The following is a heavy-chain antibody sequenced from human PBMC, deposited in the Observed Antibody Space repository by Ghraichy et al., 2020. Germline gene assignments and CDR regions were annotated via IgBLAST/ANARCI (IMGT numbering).Heavy chain of an antibody. J-gene: IGHJ4*02. Sequence: SETLSLTCTVSGGSISSSSYYWGWIRQPPGKGLEWIGSIYYSGSTYYNPSLKSRVTISVDTSKNQFSLKLSSVTAADTAVYYCATQGGYIAAAGIQGGESDYWGQGTLVTVSS. V-gene: IGHV4-39*01. CDR2: IYYSGST. CDR1: GGSISSSSYY. CDR3: ATQGGYIAAAGIQGGESDY. D-gene: IGHD6-13*01.